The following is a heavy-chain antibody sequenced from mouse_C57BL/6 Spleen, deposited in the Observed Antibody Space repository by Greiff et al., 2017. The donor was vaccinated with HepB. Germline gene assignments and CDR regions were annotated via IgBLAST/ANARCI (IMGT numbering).Heavy chain of an antibody. CDR2: IDPSDSYT. D-gene: IGHD3-1*01. V-gene: IGHV1-69*01. Sequence: QVQLKQPGAELVMPGASVKLSCKASGYTFTSYWMHWVKQRPGQGLEWIGEIDPSDSYTNYNQKFKGKSTLTVDKSSSTAYMQLSSLTSEDSAVYYCARGGLPDAMDYWGQGTSVTVSS. CDR3: ARGGLPDAMDY. CDR1: GYTFTSYW. J-gene: IGHJ4*01.